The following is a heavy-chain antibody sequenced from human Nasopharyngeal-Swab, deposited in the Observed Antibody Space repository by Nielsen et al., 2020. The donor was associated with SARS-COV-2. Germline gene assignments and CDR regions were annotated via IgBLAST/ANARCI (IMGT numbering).Heavy chain of an antibody. CDR2: IYSGGSTT. CDR3: AKAYSSSWEIPYYYYGMDV. D-gene: IGHD6-13*01. CDR1: GFTFSNYA. J-gene: IGHJ6*02. V-gene: IGHV3-23*03. Sequence: GESLKISCAASGFTFSNYAMSWVRQAPGKGLEWVSVIYSGGSTTYYADSVRGRFTISRDDSRNTLHLQMNSLRAEDTAVYYCAKAYSSSWEIPYYYYGMDVWGQGTTVTVSS.